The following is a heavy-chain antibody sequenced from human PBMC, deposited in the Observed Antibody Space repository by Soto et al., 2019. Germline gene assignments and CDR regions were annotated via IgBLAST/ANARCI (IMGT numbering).Heavy chain of an antibody. Sequence: PGGSLRLSCAASGFTFSSYCMNWVRQAPGKGLVWVSYISSSSSTIYYADSVKGRFTISRDTAKNSLYLQMNSLRDEDTAVDYSARTGDPCYWGQGTLVTVSS. CDR3: ARTGDPCY. D-gene: IGHD1-1*01. J-gene: IGHJ4*02. V-gene: IGHV3-48*02. CDR2: ISSSSSTI. CDR1: GFTFSSYC.